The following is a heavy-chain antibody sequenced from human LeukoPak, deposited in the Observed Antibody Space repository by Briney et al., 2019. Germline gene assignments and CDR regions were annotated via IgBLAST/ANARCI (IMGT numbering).Heavy chain of an antibody. CDR2: IYPGDSNN. Sequence: GESLNISCKGSGYSFTSYWIGWVRQPPGKGLEWMEIIYPGDSNNSYSPSFQGQVTISTDKSISTPYLHSISLKAWDSAIHYCARLTGSDCSSNYCLLDCWGQGTLVTVSS. V-gene: IGHV5-51*01. CDR1: GYSFTSYW. J-gene: IGHJ4*02. CDR3: ARLTGSDCSSNYCLLDC. D-gene: IGHD2-2*01.